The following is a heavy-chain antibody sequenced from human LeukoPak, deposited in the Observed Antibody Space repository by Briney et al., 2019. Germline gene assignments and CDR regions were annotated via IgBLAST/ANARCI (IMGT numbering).Heavy chain of an antibody. D-gene: IGHD6-19*01. J-gene: IGHJ4*02. CDR3: ARHSSGWYSFEY. CDR1: GASISSSNYY. CDR2: IYYGGST. Sequence: KPSETLSLTCTVSGASISSSNYYWGWIRQPPGKGLEWIGSIYYGGSTYYNPSLKSRVSMSVDTSKDQLSLNSRSVIAADTAVYYCARHSSGWYSFEYWGQGTLVTVFS. V-gene: IGHV4-39*01.